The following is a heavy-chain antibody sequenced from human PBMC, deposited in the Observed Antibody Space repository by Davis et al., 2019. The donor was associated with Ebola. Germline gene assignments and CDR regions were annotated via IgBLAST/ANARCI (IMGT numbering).Heavy chain of an antibody. J-gene: IGHJ1*01. V-gene: IGHV3-72*01. CDR3: ARDFYDSSGHYYAQH. CDR1: GFTFESSW. CDR2: TRNKAKGYTT. D-gene: IGHD3-22*01. Sequence: GESLKISCVVSGFTFESSWMTWVRQAPGKGLEWVGRTRNKAKGYTTEYAASVKGRFTISRDDSKNSLYLQMNSLITEDTAVYYCARDFYDSSGHYYAQHWGQGTLVTVSS.